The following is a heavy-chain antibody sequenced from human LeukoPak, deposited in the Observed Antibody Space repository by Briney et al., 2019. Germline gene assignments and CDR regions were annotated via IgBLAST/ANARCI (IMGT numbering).Heavy chain of an antibody. V-gene: IGHV3-53*01. CDR3: ARSSGDAFDI. J-gene: IGHJ3*02. Sequence: PGGSLRLSCAASGFTFNNHIMNWVRQAPGKGLEWVSVIYSGGSTYYADSVKGRFTISRDNSKNTLYLQMNSLRAEDTAVYYCARSSGDAFDIWGQGTMVTVSS. D-gene: IGHD3-22*01. CDR1: GFTFNNHI. CDR2: IYSGGST.